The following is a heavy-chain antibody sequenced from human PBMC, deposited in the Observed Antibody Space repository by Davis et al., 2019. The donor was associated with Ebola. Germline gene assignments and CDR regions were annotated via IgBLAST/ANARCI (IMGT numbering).Heavy chain of an antibody. D-gene: IGHD2-21*02. CDR1: QFNFTGAW. CDR2: IKCGGSEK. J-gene: IGHJ6*02. CDR3: VRAQYCGGDCSSGVYGMDV. Sequence: GESLKISCAGSQFNFTGAWMNWVCQAPEKGLEWVADIKCGGSEKYYVDSVKGRLTISRDDAKNSLFLQESSRRAEDTTVFYCVRAQYCGGDCSSGVYGMDVWGQGTTVTVSS. V-gene: IGHV3-52*01.